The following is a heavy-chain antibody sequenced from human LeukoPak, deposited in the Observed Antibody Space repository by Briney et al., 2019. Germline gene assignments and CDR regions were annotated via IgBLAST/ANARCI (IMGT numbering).Heavy chain of an antibody. V-gene: IGHV4-59*12. Sequence: PSETLSLTCTVSGGSISSYSCTWIRQPPGRALEWIGYIYHSGGTNYNPSLKSRVTISVDTSKNQFSLKLSSVTAADTAVYYCARGLRITIFGVVIGAYYYGMDVWGQGTTVTVSS. CDR3: ARGLRITIFGVVIGAYYYGMDV. D-gene: IGHD3-3*01. J-gene: IGHJ6*02. CDR2: IYHSGGT. CDR1: GGSISSYS.